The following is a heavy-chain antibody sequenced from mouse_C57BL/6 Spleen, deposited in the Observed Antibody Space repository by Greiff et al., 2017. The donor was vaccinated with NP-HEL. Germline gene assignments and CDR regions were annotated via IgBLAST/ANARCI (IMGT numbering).Heavy chain of an antibody. CDR1: GYSITSGYY. CDR2: ISYDGSN. V-gene: IGHV3-6*01. J-gene: IGHJ3*01. D-gene: IGHD2-3*01. CDR3: ARDEGGYYDF. Sequence: EVKLMESGPGLVKPSPSLSLTCSVTGYSITSGYYWNWIRQFPGNKLEWMGYISYDGSNNYNPSLKNRISITRDTSKNQFFLKLNSVTTEDTATYYCARDEGGYYDFWGQGTLVTVSA.